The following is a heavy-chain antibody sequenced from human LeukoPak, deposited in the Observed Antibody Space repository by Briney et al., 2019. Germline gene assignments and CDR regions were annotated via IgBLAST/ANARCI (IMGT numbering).Heavy chain of an antibody. J-gene: IGHJ6*03. CDR2: INHSGST. CDR1: GGSFSGYY. D-gene: IGHD6-19*01. Sequence: PSETLSLTCAVYGGSFSGYYWSWIRQPPGKGLEWIGEINHSGSTNYNPSLKSRVTLSVDTSKNQFSLKLSSVTAADTAVYYCARGRYSSGWYGGYYMDVWGKGTTVTVSS. V-gene: IGHV4-34*01. CDR3: ARGRYSSGWYGGYYMDV.